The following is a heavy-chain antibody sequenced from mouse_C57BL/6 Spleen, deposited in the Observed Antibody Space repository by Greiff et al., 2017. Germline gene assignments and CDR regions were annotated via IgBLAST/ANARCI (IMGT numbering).Heavy chain of an antibody. D-gene: IGHD2-5*01. Sequence: QVQLQQSGAELVKPGASVKISCKASGYAFSSYWMNWVKQRPGQGLEWIGQIYPGDGDTNYNGKFKGKATLTADKSSSTAYMQLSSLTSEDSAVYFCARGGSNGDYAMDYWGQGTSVTVSS. CDR1: GYAFSSYW. CDR2: IYPGDGDT. V-gene: IGHV1-80*01. CDR3: ARGGSNGDYAMDY. J-gene: IGHJ4*01.